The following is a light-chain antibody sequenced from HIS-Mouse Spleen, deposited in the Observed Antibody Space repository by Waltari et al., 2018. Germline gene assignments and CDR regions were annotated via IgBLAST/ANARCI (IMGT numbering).Light chain of an antibody. CDR2: EDS. Sequence: SYELTQPPSVSVSPGQTARITCSGYALPKKYAYWYQQKSGQAPVLVIYEDSKRPSGIPERFSGSSSGTMATLTISGAQVEDEADYYCYSTDSSGNHNWVFGGGTKLTVL. J-gene: IGLJ3*02. V-gene: IGLV3-10*01. CDR1: ALPKKY. CDR3: YSTDSSGNHNWV.